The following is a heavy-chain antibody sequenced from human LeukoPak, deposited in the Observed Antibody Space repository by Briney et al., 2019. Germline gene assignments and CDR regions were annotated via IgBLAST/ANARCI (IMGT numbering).Heavy chain of an antibody. CDR3: AKDQYYYDSSPVGY. V-gene: IGHV3-23*01. D-gene: IGHD3-22*01. J-gene: IGHJ4*02. CDR2: ISGSGGST. CDR1: GFTFSSYA. Sequence: GGSLRLSCAASGFTFSSYAMSWVRQAPGKGLEWVSAISGSGGSTYYADSVKGRFTISRDNSKNTLYLQMNSLRAEDTAVYYCAKDQYYYDSSPVGYWGQGTLVTVSS.